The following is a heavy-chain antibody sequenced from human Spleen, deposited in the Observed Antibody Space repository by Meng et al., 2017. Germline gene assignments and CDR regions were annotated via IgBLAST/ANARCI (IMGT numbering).Heavy chain of an antibody. Sequence: QVQMVESGAEVKKPGASLKVSGKASGYTFTSYYMHWVRQAPGQGLEWMGIINPSGGSTSYAQKFQGRVTMTRDTSTSTVYMELSSLRSEDTAVYYRARAFLEWLFFDYWGQGTLVTVSS. CDR2: INPSGGST. J-gene: IGHJ4*02. CDR3: ARAFLEWLFFDY. CDR1: GYTFTSYY. V-gene: IGHV1-46*01. D-gene: IGHD3-3*02.